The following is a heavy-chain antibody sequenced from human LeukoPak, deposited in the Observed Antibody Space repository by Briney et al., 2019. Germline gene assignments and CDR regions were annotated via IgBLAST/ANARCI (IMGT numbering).Heavy chain of an antibody. Sequence: SETLSLTCAVYGGSFSGCYWSWIRQPPGKGLEWIGEINHSGSTNYNPSLKSRVTISVDTSKNQFSLKLSSVTAADTAVYYCARGGPRYCSGGSCSPYYYYGMDVWGQGTTVTVSS. CDR2: INHSGST. CDR3: ARGGPRYCSGGSCSPYYYYGMDV. V-gene: IGHV4-34*01. D-gene: IGHD2-15*01. J-gene: IGHJ6*02. CDR1: GGSFSGCY.